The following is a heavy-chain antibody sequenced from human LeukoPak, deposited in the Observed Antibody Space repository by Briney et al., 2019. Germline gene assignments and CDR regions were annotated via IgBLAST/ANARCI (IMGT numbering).Heavy chain of an antibody. CDR3: ARGYYDSRSHYLVEFDL. CDR1: GGSLSANY. J-gene: IGHJ4*02. Sequence: PSGTVSLTCRVSGGSLSANYWNWVRQTPGKGLEWIGYIHYTGSTSSNPSLKSRITTSVDTSEYQVYLTVKSGTDADTAVYYGARGYYDSRSHYLVEFDLWGQGVLVTVSS. V-gene: IGHV4-59*01. CDR2: IHYTGST. D-gene: IGHD3-10*01.